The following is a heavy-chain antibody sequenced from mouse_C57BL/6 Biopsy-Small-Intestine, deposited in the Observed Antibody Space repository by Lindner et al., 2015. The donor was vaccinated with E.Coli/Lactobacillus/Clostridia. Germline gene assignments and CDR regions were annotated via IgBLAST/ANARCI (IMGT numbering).Heavy chain of an antibody. V-gene: IGHV1-20*01. CDR2: INPYNGDT. J-gene: IGHJ2*01. D-gene: IGHD1-1*01. CDR3: ARGTTVVGPDY. Sequence: VQLQESGPELVKPGDSVKISCKASGYSFTGYFMNWVMQSHGKSLEWIGRINPYNGDTFYNQKFRGKATLTVDKSSSTAHMELRSPTSEDSAVYFCARGTTVVGPDYWGQGTTLTVSS. CDR1: GYSFTGYF.